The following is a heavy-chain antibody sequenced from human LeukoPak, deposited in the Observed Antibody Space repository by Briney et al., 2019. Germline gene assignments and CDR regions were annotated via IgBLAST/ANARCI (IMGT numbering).Heavy chain of an antibody. V-gene: IGHV1-2*02. J-gene: IGHJ4*02. CDR1: GYTYSGYY. Sequence: ASVKVSYMASGYTYSGYYMHCVRQAPGQGLEWMGWINPNSGGTNYAQKFQGRVTMTRDTSISTAYMELSRLRSDDTAVYYCARVVYCYGLGSYSPLDYWGQGTLVTVSS. D-gene: IGHD3-10*01. CDR3: ARVVYCYGLGSYSPLDY. CDR2: INPNSGGT.